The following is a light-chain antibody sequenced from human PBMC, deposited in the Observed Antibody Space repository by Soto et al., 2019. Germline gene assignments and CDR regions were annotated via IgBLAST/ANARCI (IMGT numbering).Light chain of an antibody. CDR1: SSDVGGYNC. J-gene: IGLJ1*01. CDR3: SSFTSSGTRV. CDR2: EVS. Sequence: QSVLTQPASVSGSPGQSITISCTGTSSDVGGYNCVSWYQQHPGKAPKVMIYEVSNRPSGVSNRFSASKSGNTASLTISGLQVEDEADYYCSSFTSSGTRVFGTGTKLTVL. V-gene: IGLV2-14*01.